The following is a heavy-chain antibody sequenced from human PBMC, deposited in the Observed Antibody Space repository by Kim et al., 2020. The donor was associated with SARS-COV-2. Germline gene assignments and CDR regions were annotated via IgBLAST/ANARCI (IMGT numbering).Heavy chain of an antibody. CDR1: GFTFSSYA. D-gene: IGHD3-10*01. J-gene: IGHJ6*02. CDR3: AKDQGGGSGSYSYLGDYYGMDV. CDR2: ISGSGGST. V-gene: IGHV3-23*01. Sequence: GGSLRLSCAASGFTFSSYAMSWVRQAPGKGLEWVSAISGSGGSTYYADSVKGRFTISRDNSKNTLYLQMNSLRAEDTAVYYCAKDQGGGSGSYSYLGDYYGMDVWGQGTTVTVSS.